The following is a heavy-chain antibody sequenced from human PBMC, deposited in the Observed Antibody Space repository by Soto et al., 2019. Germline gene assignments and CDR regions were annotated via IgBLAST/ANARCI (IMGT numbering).Heavy chain of an antibody. V-gene: IGHV1-18*01. CDR3: ARVPITTLRFLEWLPYYFDY. J-gene: IGHJ4*02. D-gene: IGHD3-3*01. Sequence: GASVKVSCKASGYTFTSYGISWVRQAPGQGLEWMGWISAYNGNTNYAQKLQGRVTMTTDTSTSTAYTELRSLRSDDTAVYYCARVPITTLRFLEWLPYYFDYWGQGTLVTVSS. CDR1: GYTFTSYG. CDR2: ISAYNGNT.